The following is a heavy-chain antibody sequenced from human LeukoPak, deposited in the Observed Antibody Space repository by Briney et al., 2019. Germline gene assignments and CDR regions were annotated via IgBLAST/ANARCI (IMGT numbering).Heavy chain of an antibody. CDR3: ARSRLSDAFDI. D-gene: IGHD2-2*01. Sequence: GGSLRLSCAASGFTFSSYAMHWVRQAPGKGLEWVAVISYDGSNKYNADSVKGRFTISRDNSKNTLYLQMNSPRAEDTAVYYCARSRLSDAFDIWGQGTMVTVSS. V-gene: IGHV3-30-3*01. J-gene: IGHJ3*02. CDR1: GFTFSSYA. CDR2: ISYDGSNK.